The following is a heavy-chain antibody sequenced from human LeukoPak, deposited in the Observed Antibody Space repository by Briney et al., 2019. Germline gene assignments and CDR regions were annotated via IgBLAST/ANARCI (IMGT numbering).Heavy chain of an antibody. V-gene: IGHV4-30-4*01. J-gene: IGHJ5*02. CDR3: ARDNYGSGSHAPGVWFDP. CDR2: IYYSGST. CDR1: GGSISSGDYY. Sequence: SETLSLTCTVSGGSISSGDYYWSWIRQPPGKGLEWIGYIYYSGSTYYNPSLKSRVTISVDTSKNQFSLKLSPVTAADTAVYYCARDNYGSGSHAPGVWFDPWGQGTLVTVSS. D-gene: IGHD3-10*01.